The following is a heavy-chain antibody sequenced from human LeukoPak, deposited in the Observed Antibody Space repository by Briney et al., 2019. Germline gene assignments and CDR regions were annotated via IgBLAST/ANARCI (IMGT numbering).Heavy chain of an antibody. CDR3: ATDRIGYSSSRAFDI. CDR1: GYTLTELS. CDR2: FDPEDGET. D-gene: IGHD6-6*01. J-gene: IGHJ3*02. V-gene: IGHV1-24*01. Sequence: ASVKVSRKVSGYTLTELSMHWVRQAPGKGLEWMGGFDPEDGETIYAQKFQGRVTMTEDTSTDTAYMELSSLRSEDTAVYYCATDRIGYSSSRAFDIWGQGTMVTVSS.